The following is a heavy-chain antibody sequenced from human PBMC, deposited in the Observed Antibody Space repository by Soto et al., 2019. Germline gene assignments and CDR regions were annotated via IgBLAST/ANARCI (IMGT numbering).Heavy chain of an antibody. CDR1: GGTFTNNA. CDR3: ARGMGMFDS. D-gene: IGHD1-26*01. V-gene: IGHV1-69*01. J-gene: IGHJ5*01. CDR2: IIPIFGTQ. Sequence: QVQVVQSGAEVKKPGSSVGVSCKASGGTFTNNAISWVRQAPGQGLEWMGGIIPIFGTQNYAQKFQDRVTITADESTSTAYMELSSLRSEDTAVYYCARGMGMFDSWGHGTLVTVSS.